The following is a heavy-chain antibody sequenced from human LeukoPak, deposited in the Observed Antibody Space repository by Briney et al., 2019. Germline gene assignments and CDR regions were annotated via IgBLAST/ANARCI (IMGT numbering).Heavy chain of an antibody. J-gene: IGHJ4*02. CDR1: GFTFSSYS. Sequence: GGSLRLSCAASGFTFSSYSVNWVRQAPGKGLEWVSSISSSSSYIYYADSVKGRFTISRDNAKNSLYLQMNSLRAEDTAVYYCARGLAVAGAIIDYWGQGTLVTVPS. CDR2: ISSSSSYI. D-gene: IGHD6-19*01. CDR3: ARGLAVAGAIIDY. V-gene: IGHV3-21*01.